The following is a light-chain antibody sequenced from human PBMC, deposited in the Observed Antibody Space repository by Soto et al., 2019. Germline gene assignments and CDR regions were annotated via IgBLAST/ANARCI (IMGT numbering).Light chain of an antibody. V-gene: IGLV2-14*03. CDR2: DVS. CDR3: SSYTSTSTYV. CDR1: SSDIGNYNY. J-gene: IGLJ1*01. Sequence: SVLTQPDSVSGSPGESVAISCTAASSDIGNYNYVSWYQQRPGKVPKLIIHDVSDRPSGVSDRFSGSKSGNTASLTISGLQAEDEADYYCSSYTSTSTYVFGTGTKATVL.